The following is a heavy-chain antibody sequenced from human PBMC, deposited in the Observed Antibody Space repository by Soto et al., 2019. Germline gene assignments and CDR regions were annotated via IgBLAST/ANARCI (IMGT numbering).Heavy chain of an antibody. CDR1: GGSISSSSYY. CDR3: ATIVGAYGWFHP. CDR2: IYYSGST. J-gene: IGHJ5*02. Sequence: QLQLQESGPGLVKPSETLSLTCTVSGGSISSSSYYWGWIRQPPGKGLEWIGNIYYSGSTYYNPSPKSRLTLSVATSKNPFSLTLSSVTAAATAVYYCATIVGAYGWFHPWGQGTLVTVSS. D-gene: IGHD1-26*01. V-gene: IGHV4-39*01.